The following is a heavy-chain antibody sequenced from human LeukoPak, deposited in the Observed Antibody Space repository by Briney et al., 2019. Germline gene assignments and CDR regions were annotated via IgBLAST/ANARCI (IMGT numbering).Heavy chain of an antibody. CDR1: GVTFTISA. CDR2: IVVGSGNT. CDR3: AAGPFVVVTAICVY. J-gene: IGHJ4*02. Sequence: SVRVSFKASGVTFTISAVQGVRQARGQRVGGIGLIVVGSGNTNYAQKFQERVTITRDMSTSTAYMELSSLRSEDTAVYYCAAGPFVVVTAICVYWGQGTLVTVSS. D-gene: IGHD2-21*02. V-gene: IGHV1-58*01.